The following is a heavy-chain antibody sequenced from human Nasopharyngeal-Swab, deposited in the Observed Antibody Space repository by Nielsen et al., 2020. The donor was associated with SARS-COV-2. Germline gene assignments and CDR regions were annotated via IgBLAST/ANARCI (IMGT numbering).Heavy chain of an antibody. V-gene: IGHV4-39*01. J-gene: IGHJ4*02. CDR3: ARRGVVVRGGYYFDY. Sequence: WIRQPPGKGLEWIGSIYYSGSTHYNPSLKSRVTISVDTSKNQFSLKLSSVTAADTAVYYCARRGVVVRGGYYFDYWGQGTLVTVSS. CDR2: IYYSGST. D-gene: IGHD2-15*01.